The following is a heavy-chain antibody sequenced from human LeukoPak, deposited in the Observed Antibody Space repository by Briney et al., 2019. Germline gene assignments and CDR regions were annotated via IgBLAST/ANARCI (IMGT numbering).Heavy chain of an antibody. CDR3: AKDIRVVTSRGFDY. J-gene: IGHJ4*02. V-gene: IGHV3-9*01. CDR2: ISWNSVTI. D-gene: IGHD3-3*01. CDR1: GFTFDDYA. Sequence: GGSLRLSCAASGFTFDDYAMHWVRQVPGKGLEWVSGISWNSVTIGYADSVKGRFTISRDNAKNSLCLQMNSLRAEDTALYYCAKDIRVVTSRGFDYWGQGTLVAVSS.